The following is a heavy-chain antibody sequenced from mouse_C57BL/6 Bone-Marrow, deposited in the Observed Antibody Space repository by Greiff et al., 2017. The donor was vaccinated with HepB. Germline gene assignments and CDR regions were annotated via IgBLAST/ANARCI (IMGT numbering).Heavy chain of an antibody. CDR3: ASLRSYAMDY. D-gene: IGHD3-2*02. Sequence: EVKLMESGPELVKPGASVKMSCKASGYTFTDYNMHWVKQSHGKSLEWIGYINPNNGGTSYNQKFKGKATLTVNKSSSTAYMELRSLTSEDSAVYYCASLRSYAMDYWGQGTSVTVSS. V-gene: IGHV1-22*01. J-gene: IGHJ4*01. CDR1: GYTFTDYN. CDR2: INPNNGGT.